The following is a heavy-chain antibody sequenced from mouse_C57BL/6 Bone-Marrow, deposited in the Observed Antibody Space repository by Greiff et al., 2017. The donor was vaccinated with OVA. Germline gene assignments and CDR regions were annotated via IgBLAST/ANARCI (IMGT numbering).Heavy chain of an antibody. CDR2: LNTNNGGT. D-gene: IGHD2-2*01. CDR3: ARERNGYYYAMGY. Sequence: EVQLQQSGPELVKPGASVKISCKASGYTFTDYYMNWVKQSHGKRLEWIGDLNTNNGGTSYNQKLKGKAPLTVDKSSSTAYMELRSLTSEDSAVYYCARERNGYYYAMGYWGQGTSVTVSS. V-gene: IGHV1-26*01. J-gene: IGHJ4*01. CDR1: GYTFTDYY.